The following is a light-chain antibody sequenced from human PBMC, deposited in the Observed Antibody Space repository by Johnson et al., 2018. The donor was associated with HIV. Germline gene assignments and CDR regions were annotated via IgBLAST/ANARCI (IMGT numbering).Light chain of an antibody. V-gene: IGLV1-51*01. CDR2: DNN. CDR3: GTWDSSLSANV. CDR1: SSNIGNNY. J-gene: IGLJ1*01. Sequence: VLTQPPSVSAAPGQKVTISCSGSSSNIGNNYVSWYQQLPGTVPKLLIYDNNKRPSGIPDRFSGSKSGTSATLGITGLQTGDEADYYCGTWDSSLSANVFGTGTKVTVL.